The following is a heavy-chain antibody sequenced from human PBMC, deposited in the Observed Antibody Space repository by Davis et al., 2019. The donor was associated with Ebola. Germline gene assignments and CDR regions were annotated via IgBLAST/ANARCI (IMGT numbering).Heavy chain of an antibody. CDR3: AGGESGWDASDI. Sequence: PGGSLRLSCAASGFSFSTYTMTWVRQAPGKGLEWVSSISISSAFIYYADSVKGRFTVSRDNAKNSLSLQMDSLRVEDTAVYYCAGGESGWDASDIWGRGTMVTVSS. CDR1: GFSFSTYT. V-gene: IGHV3-21*01. D-gene: IGHD6-19*01. J-gene: IGHJ3*02. CDR2: ISISSAFI.